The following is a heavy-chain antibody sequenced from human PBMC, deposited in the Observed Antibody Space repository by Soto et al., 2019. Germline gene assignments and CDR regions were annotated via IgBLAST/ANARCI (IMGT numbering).Heavy chain of an antibody. CDR3: ASRGTHDKRYFDY. Sequence: PSETLSRSWTVSGGSISSYYWSWMRQPPGKGLEWIGYIYYSGSTNYNPSLKSRVTISVDTSKNQFSLKLSSVTAADTAVYYCASRGTHDKRYFDYWGQGTLVTVSS. CDR2: IYYSGST. V-gene: IGHV4-59*01. J-gene: IGHJ4*02. CDR1: GGSISSYY. D-gene: IGHD3-10*01.